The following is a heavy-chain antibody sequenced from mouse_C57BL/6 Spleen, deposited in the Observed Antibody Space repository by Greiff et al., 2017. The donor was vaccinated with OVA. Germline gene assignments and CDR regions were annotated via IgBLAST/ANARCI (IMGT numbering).Heavy chain of an antibody. CDR2: IYPGDGDT. D-gene: IGHD1-1*01. V-gene: IGHV1-80*01. CDR3: ATLLDGSSWYFDV. CDR1: GYAFSSYW. J-gene: IGHJ1*03. Sequence: VQVVESGAELVKPGASVKISCKASGYAFSSYWMNWVKQRPGKGLEWIGQIYPGDGDTNYNGKFKGKATLTADKSSSTAYMQLSSLTSEDSAVYFCATLLDGSSWYFDVWGTGTTVTVSS.